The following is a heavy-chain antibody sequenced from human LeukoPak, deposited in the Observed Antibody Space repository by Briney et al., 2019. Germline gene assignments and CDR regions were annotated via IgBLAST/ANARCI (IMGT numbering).Heavy chain of an antibody. D-gene: IGHD3-10*01. J-gene: IGHJ5*02. V-gene: IGHV4-34*01. CDR2: INERGTT. Sequence: PSETLSLTCAAYGGSFSDYYWGWIRQSSGRGLEWIGEINERGTTNYSPSLKSRVAISVDTSKNQFSLKLSSVTAADTAVYYCARDPVPYYYGSGTPSWGQGTLVTVSS. CDR1: GGSFSDYY. CDR3: ARDPVPYYYGSGTPS.